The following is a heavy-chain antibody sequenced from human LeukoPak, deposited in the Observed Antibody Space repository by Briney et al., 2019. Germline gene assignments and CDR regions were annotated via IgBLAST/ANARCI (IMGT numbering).Heavy chain of an antibody. J-gene: IGHJ3*02. CDR3: ARSTYYYDSSGYYDAFDI. Sequence: PSETLSLTCAVYGGSFSGYYWSWIRQPPGKGLEWIGEINHSGSTNYNPSLKSRVTISVDTSKNQFSLKLSSVTAADTAVYYCARSTYYYDSSGYYDAFDIWGQGTMVTVSS. V-gene: IGHV4-34*01. D-gene: IGHD3-22*01. CDR1: GGSFSGYY. CDR2: INHSGST.